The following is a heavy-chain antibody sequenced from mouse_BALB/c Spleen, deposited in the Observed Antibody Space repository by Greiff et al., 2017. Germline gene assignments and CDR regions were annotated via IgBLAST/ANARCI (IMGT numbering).Heavy chain of an antibody. CDR2: INPDSSTI. CDR1: GFDFSRYW. D-gene: IGHD1-1*01. J-gene: IGHJ2*01. CDR3: ARDTTVVARAFDY. Sequence: EVKLQESGGGLVQPGGSLKLSCAASGFDFSRYWMSWVRQAPGKGLEWIGEINPDSSTINYTPSLKDKFIISRDNAKNTLYLQMSKVRSEDTALYYCARDTTVVARAFDYWGQGTTLTVSS. V-gene: IGHV4-1*02.